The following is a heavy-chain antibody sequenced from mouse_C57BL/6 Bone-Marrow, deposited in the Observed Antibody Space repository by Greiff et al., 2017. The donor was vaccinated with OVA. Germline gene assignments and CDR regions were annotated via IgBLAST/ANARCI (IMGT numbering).Heavy chain of an antibody. Sequence: DVQLVASGGGLVKPGGSLKLSCAASGFTFSSYAMSWVRQTPEKRLEWVATISDGGSYTYYPDNVKGRFTISRDNAKNNLYLQMSHLKSEDTAMYYCASIYYDYDYAMDYWGQGTSVTVSS. D-gene: IGHD2-4*01. V-gene: IGHV5-4*01. CDR2: ISDGGSYT. CDR1: GFTFSSYA. CDR3: ASIYYDYDYAMDY. J-gene: IGHJ4*01.